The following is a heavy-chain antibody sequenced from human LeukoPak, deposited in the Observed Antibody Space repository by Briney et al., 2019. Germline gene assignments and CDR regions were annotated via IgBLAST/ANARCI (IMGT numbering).Heavy chain of an antibody. CDR3: ARESRYDYVWGSYQGGDAFDI. V-gene: IGHV4-31*03. CDR2: IYYSGST. Sequence: SQTLSLTCTVSGGSISSGGYYWSWIRQHPGKGLEWIGYIYYSGSTYYNPSLKSRVTISVDTSKNQFSLKLSSVTAADTAVYYCARESRYDYVWGSYQGGDAFDIWGQGTMVTVSS. D-gene: IGHD3-16*02. J-gene: IGHJ3*02. CDR1: GGSISSGGYY.